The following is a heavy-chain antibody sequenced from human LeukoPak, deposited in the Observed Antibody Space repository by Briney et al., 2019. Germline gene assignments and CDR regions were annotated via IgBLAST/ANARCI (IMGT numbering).Heavy chain of an antibody. CDR2: IYYSGST. CDR1: GGSISSYY. Sequence: TTSETLSLTSTVSGGSISSYYWSWIRQPPGKGLEWIGYIYYSGSTNYNPSLKSRVTISVDTSKNQFSLKLSSVTAADTAVYYCARALAVAGIVEWGQGTLVTVSS. V-gene: IGHV4-59*01. CDR3: ARALAVAGIVE. J-gene: IGHJ4*02. D-gene: IGHD6-19*01.